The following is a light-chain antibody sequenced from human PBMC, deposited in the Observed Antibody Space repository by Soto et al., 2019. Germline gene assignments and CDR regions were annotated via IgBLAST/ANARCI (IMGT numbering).Light chain of an antibody. J-gene: IGKJ5*01. CDR1: QSVSSSY. V-gene: IGKV3-20*01. CDR3: QRYGSSPLIT. Sequence: EIVLPQSPGTLSLSPGDRVTLSCRARQSVSSSYLAWYQQKPGQAPRLLIYGASSRATGIPDRFSGSGSGTDFTLTISRLEPEDFAVYFCQRYGSSPLITVGQGTRLEIK. CDR2: GAS.